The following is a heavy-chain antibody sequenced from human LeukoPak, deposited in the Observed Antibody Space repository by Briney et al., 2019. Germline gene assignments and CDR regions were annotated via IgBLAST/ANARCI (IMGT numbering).Heavy chain of an antibody. CDR1: GGSISSGAYC. CDR2: MYYDGST. V-gene: IGHV4-31*03. Sequence: SETLSLTCTVSGGSISSGAYCWSWIRQRPGKGLEWIGYMYYDGSTYSNPSLKSRLTISVDTSKNQFSLKLSSVTAADTAVYYCARGPYYDFWSGYPYMDVWGKGPRSPSP. J-gene: IGHJ6*03. D-gene: IGHD3-3*01. CDR3: ARGPYYDFWSGYPYMDV.